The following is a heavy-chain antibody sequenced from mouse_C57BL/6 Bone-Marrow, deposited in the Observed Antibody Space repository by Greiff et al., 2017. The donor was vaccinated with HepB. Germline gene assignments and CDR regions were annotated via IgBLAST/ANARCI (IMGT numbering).Heavy chain of an antibody. CDR2: IDPSDSYT. J-gene: IGHJ1*03. CDR3: ARYGPYYGSSYWYFDV. CDR1: GYTFTSYW. D-gene: IGHD1-1*01. Sequence: QVQLQQPGAELVKPGASVKLSCKASGYTFTSYWMQWVKQRPGQGLEWIGEIDPSDSYTNYNQKFKGKATLTVDTSSSTAYMQLSSLTSEDSAVYYCARYGPYYGSSYWYFDVWGRGTTVTVSS. V-gene: IGHV1-50*01.